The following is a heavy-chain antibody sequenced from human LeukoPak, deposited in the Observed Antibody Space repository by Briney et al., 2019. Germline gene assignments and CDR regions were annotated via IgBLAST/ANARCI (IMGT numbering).Heavy chain of an antibody. CDR2: IIPILGIA. V-gene: IGHV1-69*04. D-gene: IGHD3-3*01. J-gene: IGHJ5*02. Sequence: SVKVSCKASGGTFSSYAISWVRQAPGQGLEWLGRIIPILGIANYAQKFQGRVTITAGKSTSTAYMELSSLRSEDTAVYYCARGTYYDFWSGINWFDPWGQGTLVTVSS. CDR3: ARGTYYDFWSGINWFDP. CDR1: GGTFSSYA.